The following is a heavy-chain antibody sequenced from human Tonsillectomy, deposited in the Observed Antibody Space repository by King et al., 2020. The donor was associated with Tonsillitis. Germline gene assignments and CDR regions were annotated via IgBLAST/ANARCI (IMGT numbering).Heavy chain of an antibody. CDR2: ISAENGNT. D-gene: IGHD3-16*01. CDR3: ARSWGGKDAFDI. Sequence: QLVQSGAEVKKTGASLKVSCKAHGYTFTSYGISGGRQAPGQGLERMGWISAENGNTNYEKKLQGRVTMTTDTSTSTAYMVLRSLRSDDTAVYYCARSWGGKDAFDIWGQGTMVTVSS. J-gene: IGHJ3*02. V-gene: IGHV1-18*01. CDR1: GYTFTSYG.